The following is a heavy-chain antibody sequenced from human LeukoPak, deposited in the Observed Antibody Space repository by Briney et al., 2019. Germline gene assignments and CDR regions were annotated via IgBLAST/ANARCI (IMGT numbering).Heavy chain of an antibody. Sequence: PSETLSLTCAVYGETFIHNFWTWLRQPPGKGLEWIGQINHSGSTYYNPSLKSRVTILVDTSKNQFSLKLTSVTAADTAVYYCARAMPYFYGSIAVPGTIDYWGQGTLVTVSS. D-gene: IGHD6-19*01. CDR2: INHSGST. CDR3: ARAMPYFYGSIAVPGTIDY. CDR1: GETFIHNF. V-gene: IGHV4-34*01. J-gene: IGHJ4*02.